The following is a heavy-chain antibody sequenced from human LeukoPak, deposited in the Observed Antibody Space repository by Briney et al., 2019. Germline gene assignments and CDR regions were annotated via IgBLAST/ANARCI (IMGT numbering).Heavy chain of an antibody. CDR1: GGSFSGYY. Sequence: SETLSLTRAVYGGSFSGYYWSWIRQPPGKGLEWIGEINHSGSTNYNPSLKSRVTISVDTSKNQFSLKLSSVTAADTAVYYCARGLYDFWSGYYHYFDYWGQGTLVTVSS. CDR3: ARGLYDFWSGYYHYFDY. J-gene: IGHJ4*02. V-gene: IGHV4-34*01. D-gene: IGHD3-3*01. CDR2: INHSGST.